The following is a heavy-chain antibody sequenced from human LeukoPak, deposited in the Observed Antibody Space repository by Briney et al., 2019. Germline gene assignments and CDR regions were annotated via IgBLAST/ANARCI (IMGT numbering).Heavy chain of an antibody. D-gene: IGHD5-18*01. V-gene: IGHV4-30-2*01. CDR3: ARVLQLQAKSPAFDI. Sequence: PSETLSLTCTVSGGSISSGGYYWSWIRQPPGKGLEWIGYIYHSGSTYYNPSLKSRVTISVDRSKNQFSLKLSSVTAADTAVYYCARVLQLQAKSPAFDIWGQGTMVTVSS. CDR1: GGSISSGGYY. J-gene: IGHJ3*02. CDR2: IYHSGST.